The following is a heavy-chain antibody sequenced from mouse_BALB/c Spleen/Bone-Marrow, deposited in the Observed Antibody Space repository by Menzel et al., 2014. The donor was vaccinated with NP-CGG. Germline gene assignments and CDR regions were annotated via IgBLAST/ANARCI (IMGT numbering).Heavy chain of an antibody. J-gene: IGHJ2*01. V-gene: IGHV5-17*02. Sequence: EVMLVESGGGLVQPGGSRKLSCAASGFTFSSFGMHWVRQAPEKGREWVAYISSGSSTIFYADSLKGRFTVSRDNPKNTLFLQMTSLRSEDTAMYYCTRGGNWDDCDYWGQGTTLTVAS. CDR2: ISSGSSTI. D-gene: IGHD4-1*01. CDR3: TRGGNWDDCDY. CDR1: GFTFSSFG.